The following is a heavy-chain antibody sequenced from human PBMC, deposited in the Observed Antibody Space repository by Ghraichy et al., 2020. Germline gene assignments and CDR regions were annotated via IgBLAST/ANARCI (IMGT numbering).Heavy chain of an antibody. CDR3: ARAGGSSWYDY. CDR1: GFTFGTYT. CDR2: IHNSGTRT. Sequence: GSLRLSCAASGFTFGTYTMAWVRQAPGRELEWVSDIHNSGTRTFYADSVKGRFTISRDNSKNTLYLQMKSLRAEDTAIYYCARAGGSSWYDYWGQGTLVTVSS. J-gene: IGHJ4*02. D-gene: IGHD6-13*01. V-gene: IGHV3-23*05.